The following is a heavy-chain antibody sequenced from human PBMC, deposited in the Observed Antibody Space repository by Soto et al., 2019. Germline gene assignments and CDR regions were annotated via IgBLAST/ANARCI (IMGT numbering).Heavy chain of an antibody. J-gene: IGHJ6*02. D-gene: IGHD6-19*01. Sequence: GGSLRLSCAASGFTFGSYAMHWVRQAPGKGLEWVALISYDGTNKYYADSVKGRFTISRDNSKNTLYLQMTSLGAEDTAVYYCERDREWNSGFYYYAMDVWGQGTTVTVSS. V-gene: IGHV3-30-3*01. CDR3: ERDREWNSGFYYYAMDV. CDR2: ISYDGTNK. CDR1: GFTFGSYA.